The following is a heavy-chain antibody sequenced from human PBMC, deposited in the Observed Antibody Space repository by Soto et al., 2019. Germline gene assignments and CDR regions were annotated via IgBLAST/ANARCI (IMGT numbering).Heavy chain of an antibody. Sequence: QLQLQESGPGVVKPSETLSLTCTVSGGSISSSSYYWGWIRQPPGKGLEWIGTFYYSGSTYYNPSLKSRVTKSIDTSENQFSLKLSSVTAADTAVYYCARQVVDGTLAGAGSFDYWGQGTLVTVSS. D-gene: IGHD3-10*01. J-gene: IGHJ4*02. CDR2: FYYSGST. V-gene: IGHV4-39*01. CDR1: GGSISSSSYY. CDR3: ARQVVDGTLAGAGSFDY.